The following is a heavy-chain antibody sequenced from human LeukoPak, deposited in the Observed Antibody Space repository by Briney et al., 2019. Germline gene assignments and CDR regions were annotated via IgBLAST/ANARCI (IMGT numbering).Heavy chain of an antibody. CDR1: GFPFSSYA. CDR2: IGGSGGNT. CDR3: AKAMKVVLDTYYFDY. V-gene: IGHV3-23*01. Sequence: GGSLRLSCAASGFPFSSYAMSWVRRAPGKGLEWVLGIGGSGGNTYYADSVKGRFTISRDNSKNTLYLQMNSLRAEDTAVYYCAKAMKVVLDTYYFDYWGQGTLVTVSS. J-gene: IGHJ4*02. D-gene: IGHD3-22*01.